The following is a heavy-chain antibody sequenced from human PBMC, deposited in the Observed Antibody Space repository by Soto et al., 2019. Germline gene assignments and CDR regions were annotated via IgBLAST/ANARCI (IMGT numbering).Heavy chain of an antibody. CDR3: ARAGKIGDYEH. CDR2: ISGSGGFT. V-gene: IGHV3-23*01. Sequence: EVQLLESGGGLVQPGGSLRLSCAASGFTFSTYAMTWVRQAPGKGLEWVSGISGSGGFTYYADSVKGRFTISRDNSKNTIYLLMNNLRAEDTAVYYCARAGKIGDYEHWGQGTLVTVSS. J-gene: IGHJ4*02. D-gene: IGHD4-17*01. CDR1: GFTFSTYA.